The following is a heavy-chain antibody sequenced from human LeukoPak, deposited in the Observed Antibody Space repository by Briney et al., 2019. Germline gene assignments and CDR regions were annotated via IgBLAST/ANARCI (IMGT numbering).Heavy chain of an antibody. Sequence: PSETLYLTCAVSGDSISSNSWWSWVRLPPGKGLEWIGEIYHSGSTNYNPSLKSRVTISVDKSKNQFSLKLRSVTAADTAVYYCARKGLRSGYVPLDYWGQGTLVTVSS. D-gene: IGHD3-3*01. V-gene: IGHV4-4*02. J-gene: IGHJ4*02. CDR3: ARKGLRSGYVPLDY. CDR1: GDSISSNSW. CDR2: IYHSGST.